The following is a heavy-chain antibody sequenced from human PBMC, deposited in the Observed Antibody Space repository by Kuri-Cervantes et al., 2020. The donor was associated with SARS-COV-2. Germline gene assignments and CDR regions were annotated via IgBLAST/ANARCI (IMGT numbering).Heavy chain of an antibody. CDR3: ATGVPTRLFGEELKNDAFDI. J-gene: IGHJ3*02. V-gene: IGHV1-24*01. Sequence: ASVKVSCKVSGYTLTELSMHWVRQAPGKGLEWMGGFDPEDGETIYARKFRGRVTMTEDTSTDTAHMELSSLRSEDTAVYYCATGVPTRLFGEELKNDAFDIWGQGTTVTVSS. CDR2: FDPEDGET. CDR1: GYTLTELS. D-gene: IGHD3-10*01.